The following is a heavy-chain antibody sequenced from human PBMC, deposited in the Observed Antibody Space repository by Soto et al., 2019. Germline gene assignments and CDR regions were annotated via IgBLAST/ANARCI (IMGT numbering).Heavy chain of an antibody. CDR1: GGSISSGGYS. D-gene: IGHD3-22*01. CDR2: IYHSGGT. V-gene: IGHV4-30-2*01. CDR3: AGGGYYHNSGMDV. J-gene: IGHJ6*02. Sequence: PSETLSLTCAVSGGSISSGGYSWSWIRQPPGKGLEWIGYIYHSGGTYYNPSLKSRVTISVDRSKNQFSLKLSSVTAADTAVYSCAGGGYYHNSGMDVWGQGTTVTASS.